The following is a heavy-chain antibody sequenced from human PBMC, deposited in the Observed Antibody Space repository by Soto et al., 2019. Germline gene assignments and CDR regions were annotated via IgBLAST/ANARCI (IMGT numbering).Heavy chain of an antibody. CDR3: AKLAPCQSDTCYSRPLDY. D-gene: IGHD2-15*01. CDR1: NGSLSSSRW. J-gene: IGHJ4*02. CDR2: VAENGYI. Sequence: QVQLQESGPGLVRPSETLSLSCSVSNGSLSSSRWWSWVRQSPGKGLEWIGEVAENGYIHCIPSLKSRLTISLDWSRNRFSLRLTSVTAADTAVYYCAKLAPCQSDTCYSRPLDYWGQGTLVTVSS. V-gene: IGHV4-4*02.